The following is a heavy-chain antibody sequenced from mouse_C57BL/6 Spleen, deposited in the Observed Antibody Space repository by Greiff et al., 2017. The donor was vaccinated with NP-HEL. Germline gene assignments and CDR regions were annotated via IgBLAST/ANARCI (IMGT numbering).Heavy chain of an antibody. CDR2: IDPSDSYT. J-gene: IGHJ4*01. V-gene: IGHV1-59*01. CDR1: GYTFTSYW. Sequence: QVQLQQPGAELVRPGTSVKLSCKASGYTFTSYWMHWVKQRPGQGLEWIGVIDPSDSYTNYNQKFKGKATLTVDTSSSTAYMQLSSLTSEDSAVYYSARPHYYGSSLYYAMDYWGQGTSVTVSS. D-gene: IGHD1-1*01. CDR3: ARPHYYGSSLYYAMDY.